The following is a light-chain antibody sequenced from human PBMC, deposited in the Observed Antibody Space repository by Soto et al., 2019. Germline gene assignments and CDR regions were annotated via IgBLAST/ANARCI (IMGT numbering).Light chain of an antibody. CDR1: QSFNSIY. J-gene: IGKJ1*01. V-gene: IGKV3-20*01. Sequence: LVLTQSPGTLSLSPGERATLSCRASQSFNSIYLAWYQQKPGQAPRLLIYAASSRATGTPDRFSGSGSGTDFPLTISRLEPEDFAVYYRHQYDSWTFGQGTKVDIK. CDR2: AAS. CDR3: HQYDSWT.